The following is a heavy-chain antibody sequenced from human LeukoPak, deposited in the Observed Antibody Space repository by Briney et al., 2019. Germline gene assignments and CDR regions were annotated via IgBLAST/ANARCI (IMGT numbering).Heavy chain of an antibody. CDR1: GGSISSSNW. CDR3: ARTTDYFDY. Sequence: SGTLSLTCAVSGGSISSSNWWSWVRQPPGKGLEWIGEISDSGSTNYNPSLKSRVTMSVDTSKNQFSLKLSSVTAADTAVYYCARTTDYFDYWGQGTLVTVSS. V-gene: IGHV4-4*02. D-gene: IGHD4-17*01. J-gene: IGHJ4*02. CDR2: ISDSGST.